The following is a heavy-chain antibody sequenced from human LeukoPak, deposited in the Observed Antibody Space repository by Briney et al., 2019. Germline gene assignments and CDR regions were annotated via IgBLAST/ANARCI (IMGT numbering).Heavy chain of an antibody. V-gene: IGHV1-8*01. D-gene: IGHD2-15*01. Sequence: ASVKVSCKASGYTFTSYDINWVRQATGQGLEWMGWMNPNSGNTGYAQKFQGRVTMTRNTSIITAYMELSSLRSEDTAVYYCARSLHCSAGSCYRGAFDIWGQGTMVTVSS. CDR2: MNPNSGNT. J-gene: IGHJ3*02. CDR3: ARSLHCSAGSCYRGAFDI. CDR1: GYTFTSYD.